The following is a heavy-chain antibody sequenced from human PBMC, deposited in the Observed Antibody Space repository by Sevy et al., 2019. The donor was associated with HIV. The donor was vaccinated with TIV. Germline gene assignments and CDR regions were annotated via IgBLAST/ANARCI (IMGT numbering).Heavy chain of an antibody. CDR2: IYSDSNT. CDR1: GFIVSSNY. CDR3: AKGLILEWSWYGMDV. Sequence: GGSLRLSCAVSGFIVSSNYMSWVRQAPGKGLEWVSVIYSDSNTYYADSVKGRFTISRDNSKNTLYLQMKSLRAEDTAVYYCAKGLILEWSWYGMDVWGQGTTVTVSS. D-gene: IGHD3-3*01. V-gene: IGHV3-53*01. J-gene: IGHJ6*02.